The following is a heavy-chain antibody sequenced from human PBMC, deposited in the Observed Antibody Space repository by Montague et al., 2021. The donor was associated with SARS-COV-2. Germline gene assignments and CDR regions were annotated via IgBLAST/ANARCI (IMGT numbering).Heavy chain of an antibody. V-gene: IGHV4-39*01. CDR1: GDSTSCPNCY. CDR2: IYNSGTT. J-gene: IGHJ5*02. D-gene: IGHD4-17*01. Sequence: SETLSLTCTVSGDSTSCPNCYWGWIRQAPGKGLDWIGTIYNSGTTYYNPSLKSRLTISIDTSKNQFSLKLTSVTAADTAVYYCARHRNYGDHSLDSRFHPWGQGTLVTVSS. CDR3: ARHRNYGDHSLDSRFHP.